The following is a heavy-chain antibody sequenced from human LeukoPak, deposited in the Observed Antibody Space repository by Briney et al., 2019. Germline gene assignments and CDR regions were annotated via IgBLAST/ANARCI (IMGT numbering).Heavy chain of an antibody. V-gene: IGHV3-48*04. CDR1: GFTFSSYS. CDR2: ISSSSSTI. Sequence: GGCLRLSCAASGFTFSSYSMNWVRQAPGKGLEWVSYISSSSSTIYYADSVKGRFTISRDNAKNSLYLQMNSLRAEDTAVYYCASGTIFGVVRPFDCWGQGTLVTVSS. J-gene: IGHJ4*02. CDR3: ASGTIFGVVRPFDC. D-gene: IGHD3-3*01.